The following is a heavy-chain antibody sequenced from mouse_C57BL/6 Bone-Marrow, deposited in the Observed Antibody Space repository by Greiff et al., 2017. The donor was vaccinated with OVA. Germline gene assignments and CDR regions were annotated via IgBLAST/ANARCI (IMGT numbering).Heavy chain of an antibody. CDR3: AREGDWDIYAMDY. CDR2: INPNNGGT. Sequence: EVQLQQSGPELVKPGASVKISCKASGYTFTDYYMNWVKQSHGKSLEWIGDINPNNGGTSYNQKFKGKATLTVDKSSSTAYMELRSLTSEDSAVSYCAREGDWDIYAMDYWGQGTSVTVSS. J-gene: IGHJ4*01. V-gene: IGHV1-26*01. CDR1: GYTFTDYY. D-gene: IGHD4-1*01.